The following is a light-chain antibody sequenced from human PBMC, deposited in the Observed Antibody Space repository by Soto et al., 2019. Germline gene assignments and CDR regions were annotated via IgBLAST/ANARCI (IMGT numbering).Light chain of an antibody. CDR1: QSVSSSY. Sequence: EILLTQSPGTLSLSPGERATLSCRASQSVSSSYLSWYQLKPGQAPRLLIYGASSRATGIPDRFSGSGSGTNFTITRSRLEPEDFAVYYCQQYGYSFRAFGQGTKVE. V-gene: IGKV3-20*01. CDR3: QQYGYSFRA. CDR2: GAS. J-gene: IGKJ1*01.